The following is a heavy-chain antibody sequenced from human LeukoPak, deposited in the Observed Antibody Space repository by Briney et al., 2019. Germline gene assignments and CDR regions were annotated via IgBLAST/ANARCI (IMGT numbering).Heavy chain of an antibody. J-gene: IGHJ4*02. CDR2: VSLDGGTQ. V-gene: IGHV3-30*12. CDR1: GFAFNTYG. Sequence: GGSLSLSCAPFGFAFNTYGMHWFRRAPGKGLEWVAFVSLDGGTQNYADSVKGRFTISRDNSKNTVSLEMNSLRAEDTAIYYCAREDDWNYEDYWGQGTLVTVSS. CDR3: AREDDWNYEDY. D-gene: IGHD1-7*01.